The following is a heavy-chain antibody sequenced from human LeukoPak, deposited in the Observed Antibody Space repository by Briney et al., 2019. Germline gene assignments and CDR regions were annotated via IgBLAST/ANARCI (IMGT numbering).Heavy chain of an antibody. CDR2: IYYSGTT. Sequence: SETLSLTCTVSGGSISNSYWNWIRQPPGKGLEWIGYIYYSGTTNYNPSLRSRVTISVDTSKNQFYLRLTSVTAADTAVYYCARETVAGKNWFDPWGQGTLVTVSS. D-gene: IGHD6-19*01. CDR3: ARETVAGKNWFDP. V-gene: IGHV4-59*01. J-gene: IGHJ5*02. CDR1: GGSISNSY.